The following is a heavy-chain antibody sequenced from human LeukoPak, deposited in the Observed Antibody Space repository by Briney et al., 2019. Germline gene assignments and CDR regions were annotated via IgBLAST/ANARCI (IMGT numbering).Heavy chain of an antibody. Sequence: PGGSLRLSCKGSGYSFNTYWIAWVRQTPGKGLEWMGIIYPGDSDTTYSPSFQGQVTISADKSITTAYLQWSSLKASDTAMYYCARQTYGSYYGYWGQGTLVTVSS. D-gene: IGHD1-26*01. V-gene: IGHV5-51*01. CDR3: ARQTYGSYYGY. J-gene: IGHJ4*02. CDR2: IYPGDSDT. CDR1: GYSFNTYW.